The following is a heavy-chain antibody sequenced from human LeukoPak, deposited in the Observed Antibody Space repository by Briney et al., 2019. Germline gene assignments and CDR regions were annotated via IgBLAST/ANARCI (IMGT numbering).Heavy chain of an antibody. D-gene: IGHD4-17*01. CDR2: IKQDGSEK. Sequence: GGSLRLSCAASGFTFRTYWMTWVRQAPGKGLEWVANIKQDGSEKYYVASVKGRFTISRDNANNSMSLQMNSLRGEDTAVYYCARVANAVNDIWGQGTMVTASS. CDR1: GFTFRTYW. V-gene: IGHV3-7*05. CDR3: ARVANAVNDI. J-gene: IGHJ3*02.